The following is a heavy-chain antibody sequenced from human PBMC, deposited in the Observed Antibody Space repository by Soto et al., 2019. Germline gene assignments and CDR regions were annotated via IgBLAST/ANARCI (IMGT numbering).Heavy chain of an antibody. J-gene: IGHJ5*02. V-gene: IGHV2-26*01. D-gene: IGHD2-2*01. CDR1: GFPLTNVNLG. CDR2: IFSSDDK. Sequence: QVTLRESGPLWVKPKEPFPLTGTALGFPLTNVNLGVAWIRNPQGRPRRGLAHIFSSDDKSYSTSLRSRLTISKDTSRSQVVLTMTNLDPMDSATYYCALIKDCSRTDCYLASFDPWGQGTLVTVSS. CDR3: ALIKDCSRTDCYLASFDP.